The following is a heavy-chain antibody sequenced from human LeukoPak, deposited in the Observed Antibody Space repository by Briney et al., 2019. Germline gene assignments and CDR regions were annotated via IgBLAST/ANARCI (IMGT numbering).Heavy chain of an antibody. CDR2: ISYDGSDK. Sequence: GGSLRLSCAASGFTFSSYAMSWVRRAPGKGLEWEAFISYDGSDKFYADSVKGRFTISRDNSRNTLFLQTNSLRAEDTAVYFCAATVRHYSDSGGQLHHWGQGTLVTVSS. J-gene: IGHJ1*01. D-gene: IGHD3-22*01. CDR3: AATVRHYSDSGGQLHH. CDR1: GFTFSSYA. V-gene: IGHV3-30*01.